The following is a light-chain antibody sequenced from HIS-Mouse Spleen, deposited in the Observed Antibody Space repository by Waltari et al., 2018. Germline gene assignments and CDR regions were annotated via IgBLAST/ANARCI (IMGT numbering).Light chain of an antibody. J-gene: IGKJ3*01. CDR2: GAS. CDR3: QQYNNWPYST. CDR1: QSVSSN. V-gene: IGKV3-15*01. Sequence: EIVMTQSPATLSVSPGERATLPCRASQSVSSNLAWYQQKPGQAPRLLIYGASTRATGIPARFSGSGSGTEFTLTISSLQSEDFAVYYCQQYNNWPYSTFGPGTKVDIK.